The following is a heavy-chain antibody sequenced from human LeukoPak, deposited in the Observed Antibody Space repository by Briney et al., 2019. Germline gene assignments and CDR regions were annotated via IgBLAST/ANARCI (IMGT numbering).Heavy chain of an antibody. CDR3: ARDDYGDYYFDY. J-gene: IGHJ4*02. CDR2: IDSDGSNT. V-gene: IGHV3-74*01. CDR1: GFTLSSYG. Sequence: PGGSLRLSCVASGFTLSSYGMHWVRQAPGKGLVWVSRIDSDGSNTNYADSVKGRFTVSRDNAKNTLYLQMNSLRAEDTAVYYCARDDYGDYYFDYWGQGTLVTVSS. D-gene: IGHD4-17*01.